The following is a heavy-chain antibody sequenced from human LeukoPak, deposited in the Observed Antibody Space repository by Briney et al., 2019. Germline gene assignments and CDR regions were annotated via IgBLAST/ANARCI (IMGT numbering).Heavy chain of an antibody. Sequence: GGSLRLSCAASVFTFSSYGMGWVRQAPEKGLEWVSAISGSGGSTYYADSVKGRFTISRDNSKNTLYLQMNSLRAEDTAVYYCARLGSGSRLYYFDYWGQGTLVTVSS. D-gene: IGHD3-10*02. CDR2: ISGSGGST. J-gene: IGHJ4*02. V-gene: IGHV3-23*01. CDR3: ARLGSGSRLYYFDY. CDR1: VFTFSSYG.